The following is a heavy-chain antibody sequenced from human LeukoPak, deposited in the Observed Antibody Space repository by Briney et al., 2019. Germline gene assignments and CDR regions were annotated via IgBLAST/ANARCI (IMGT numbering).Heavy chain of an antibody. CDR3: AREDSRSDTVSDY. CDR2: ISSSSSTI. V-gene: IGHV3-48*04. CDR1: GFTFSSYS. D-gene: IGHD4-17*01. Sequence: GGSLRLSCAASGFTFSSYSMNWVRQAPGKGLEWVSYISSSSSTIYYADSVKGRFTISRDNAKNSLYLQMNSLRAEDTAVYYCAREDSRSDTVSDYWGQGTLVTVSS. J-gene: IGHJ4*02.